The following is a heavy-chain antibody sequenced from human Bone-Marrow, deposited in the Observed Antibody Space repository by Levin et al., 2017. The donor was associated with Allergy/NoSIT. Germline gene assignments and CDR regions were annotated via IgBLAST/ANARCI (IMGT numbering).Heavy chain of an antibody. V-gene: IGHV3-72*01. J-gene: IGHJ4*02. CDR2: TRNRANSYTT. D-gene: IGHD3-10*01. CDR3: TRVVYYYASGRSSGYFDY. CDR1: GFTFSDHY. Sequence: GGSLRLSCAASGFTFSDHYMDWVRQAPGKGLEWVGRTRNRANSYTTEYAASVKGRFTISRDDSKNSLYLQMNSLKTEDTAVYYCTRVVYYYASGRSSGYFDYWGQGTLVTVSS.